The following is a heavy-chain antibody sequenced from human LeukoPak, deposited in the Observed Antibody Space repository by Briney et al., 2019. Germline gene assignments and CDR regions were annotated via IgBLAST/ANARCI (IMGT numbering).Heavy chain of an antibody. J-gene: IGHJ6*03. V-gene: IGHV3-23*01. D-gene: IGHD3-22*01. CDR2: ISVSGGGT. CDR3: AKAGIDYYDSRGGYYYYYYMDV. CDR1: GLTFSAYA. Sequence: GGSLRLSCAASGLTFSAYAMSWFRQAPGKGLDWVSAISVSGGGTYYADSVKGRFTISRDNSKNTLYLQMNSLRAEDTAVYYCAKAGIDYYDSRGGYYYYYYMDVWGKGTTVTVSS.